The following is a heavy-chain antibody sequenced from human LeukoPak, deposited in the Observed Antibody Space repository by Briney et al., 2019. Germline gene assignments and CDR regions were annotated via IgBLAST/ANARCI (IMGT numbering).Heavy chain of an antibody. CDR2: IYYSGST. J-gene: IGHJ4*02. Sequence: PSETLSLTCTVSGGSISSYYWSWIRQPPGKGLGWVGYIYYSGSTNYNPSLKSRVTISVDTSKNQFSLKLSSVTAADTAVYYCARHERDYDFWSGYGLWGQGTLVTVS. CDR3: ARHERDYDFWSGYGL. CDR1: GGSISSYY. V-gene: IGHV4-59*08. D-gene: IGHD3-3*01.